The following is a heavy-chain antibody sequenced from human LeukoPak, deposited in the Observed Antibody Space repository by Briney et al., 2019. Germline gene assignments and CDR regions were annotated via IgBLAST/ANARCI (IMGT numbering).Heavy chain of an antibody. J-gene: IGHJ4*02. CDR3: ARGNGSYLLDY. D-gene: IGHD1-26*01. CDR2: ISSSSSYI. Sequence: GGSLRLFCAASGFTSSSYSMNWVRQAPGKGLEWVSSISSSSSYIYYADSVKGRFTISRDNGKNTLYLQMNSLRAEDTAVYYCARGNGSYLLDYWGQGTLVTVSS. V-gene: IGHV3-21*01. CDR1: GFTSSSYS.